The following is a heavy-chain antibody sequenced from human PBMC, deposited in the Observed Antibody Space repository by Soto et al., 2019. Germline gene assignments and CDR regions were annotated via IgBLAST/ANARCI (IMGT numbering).Heavy chain of an antibody. V-gene: IGHV3-7*03. Sequence: GSLRLSCVASGFTFTTYWMSWVRQAPGKGLEWVADIRQDGGAQYYVDSVKGRFTISRDNAKNSVYLQMDSLRVEDTAVYYCVRGGHGSGSYLGSSWGQGILVTVSS. D-gene: IGHD3-10*01. J-gene: IGHJ5*02. CDR2: IRQDGGAQ. CDR1: GFTFTTYW. CDR3: VRGGHGSGSYLGSS.